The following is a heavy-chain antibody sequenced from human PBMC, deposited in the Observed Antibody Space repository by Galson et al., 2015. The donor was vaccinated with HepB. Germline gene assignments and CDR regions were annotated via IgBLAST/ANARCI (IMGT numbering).Heavy chain of an antibody. D-gene: IGHD6-13*01. Sequence: ISSSSYYWGWIRQPPGKGLEWIGSIYYSGSTYYNPSLKSRVTISVDTSKNQFSLKLSSVTAADTAVYYCARHSYSSSWYDYGGGSVLSEFDYWGQGTLVTVSS. V-gene: IGHV4-39*01. CDR2: IYYSGST. CDR3: ARHSYSSSWYDYGGGSVLSEFDY. J-gene: IGHJ4*02. CDR1: ISSSSYY.